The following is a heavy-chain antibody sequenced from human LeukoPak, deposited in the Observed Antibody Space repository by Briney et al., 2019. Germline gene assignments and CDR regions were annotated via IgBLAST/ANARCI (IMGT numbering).Heavy chain of an antibody. Sequence: SETLSLTCTVSGVSISSSNSYWGWIRQPPGKGLEWIGSIYYSGNTYYNASLKSQVSISIDTSKNQFSLRLTSVTAADTAVYYCARAPVYYDSSGYYSKLRYYYYYYYMDVWGKGTTVTVSS. CDR2: IYYSGNT. CDR3: ARAPVYYDSSGYYSKLRYYYYYYYMDV. V-gene: IGHV4-39*01. CDR1: GVSISSSNSY. D-gene: IGHD3-22*01. J-gene: IGHJ6*03.